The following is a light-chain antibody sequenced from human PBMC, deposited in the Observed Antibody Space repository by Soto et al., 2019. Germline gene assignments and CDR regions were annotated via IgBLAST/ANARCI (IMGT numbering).Light chain of an antibody. V-gene: IGKV3-11*01. CDR2: DAS. CDR3: QQRNNWPPYMYT. Sequence: EIVLTQSPATLSLSPGERATLSCRASQSVSSYLAWYQQKPGQAPRLLIYDASNMATGIPARFSGSGSGTAFTLTISSLEPEDFAVYYCQQRNNWPPYMYTFGQGTKLEIK. J-gene: IGKJ2*01. CDR1: QSVSSY.